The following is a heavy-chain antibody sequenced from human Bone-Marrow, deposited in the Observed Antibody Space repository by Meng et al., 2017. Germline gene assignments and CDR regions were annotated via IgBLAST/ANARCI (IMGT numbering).Heavy chain of an antibody. CDR2: IIPIFGTA. Sequence: QVQLGQSGAEVKKPGSSVKCSCKASGGTFSSYAISWVRQAPGQGLEWMGGIIPIFGTANYAQKFQGRVTITTDESTSTAYMELSSLRSEDTAVYYCAREGEPYGDYVLDYWGQGTLVTVSS. J-gene: IGHJ4*02. CDR3: AREGEPYGDYVLDY. V-gene: IGHV1-69*05. CDR1: GGTFSSYA. D-gene: IGHD4-17*01.